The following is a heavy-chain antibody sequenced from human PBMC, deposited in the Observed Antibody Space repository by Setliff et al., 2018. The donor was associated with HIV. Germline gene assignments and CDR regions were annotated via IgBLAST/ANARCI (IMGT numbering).Heavy chain of an antibody. V-gene: IGHV4-4*09. CDR3: ARHGNGPYGPFGDLLYFDY. CDR1: GGSMNNYY. CDR2: IYTSGST. J-gene: IGHJ4*02. D-gene: IGHD2-21*02. Sequence: PSETLSLTCTVSGGSMNNYYWSWIRQPPGKGLEWIGYIYTSGSTKYNPSLESRVTISLDTSKNQFSLKLSSVTAADTAVYYCARHGNGPYGPFGDLLYFDYWGQGTLVTVSS.